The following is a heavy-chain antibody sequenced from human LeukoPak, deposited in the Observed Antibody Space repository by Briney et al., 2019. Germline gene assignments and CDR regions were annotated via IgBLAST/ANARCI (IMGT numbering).Heavy chain of an antibody. V-gene: IGHV4-39*01. CDR2: IYYSGST. Sequence: SETLSLTCTVSGGSISSSSHYWGWIRQPPGKGLEWIGSIYYSGSTYYNPSLESRVTISVDTSKTQFSLKVSSVTAADTAVYYCARRGASSSEEYWGQGTLVIVSS. CDR1: GGSISSSSHY. D-gene: IGHD6-6*01. CDR3: ARRGASSSEEY. J-gene: IGHJ4*02.